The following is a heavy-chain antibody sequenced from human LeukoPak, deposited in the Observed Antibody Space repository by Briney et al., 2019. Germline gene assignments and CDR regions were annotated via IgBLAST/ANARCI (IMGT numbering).Heavy chain of an antibody. V-gene: IGHV3-30*18. CDR3: AKLTYYYDSSGYYGN. CDR2: ISYDGSNK. Sequence: GGSLRLSCAASGFTFSSYGMHWVRQAPGKGLEWVAVISYDGSNKYYADSVKGRFTISRDNSKNTLYLQMNSLRAEDTAVYYCAKLTYYYDSSGYYGNWGQGTLVTVSS. D-gene: IGHD3-22*01. CDR1: GFTFSSYG. J-gene: IGHJ4*02.